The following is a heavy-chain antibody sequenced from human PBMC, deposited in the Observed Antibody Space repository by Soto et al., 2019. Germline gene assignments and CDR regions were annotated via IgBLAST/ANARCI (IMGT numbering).Heavy chain of an antibody. CDR2: FYWDDDK. J-gene: IGHJ6*02. CDR1: GFSLSTSGVG. D-gene: IGHD2-21*02. V-gene: IGHV2-5*02. CDR3: IQSRCGGDCLQPYASHYFSGMDV. Sequence: QITLKESGPTLVKPTQTLTLTCTFSGFSLSTSGVGVGWIRQPPGKALEWLALFYWDDDKRYSPSLRSRLTINKDASKIQVVSTLTNMDTVDTATYYCIQSRCGGDCLQPYASHYFSGMDVWGQGTTVTVAS.